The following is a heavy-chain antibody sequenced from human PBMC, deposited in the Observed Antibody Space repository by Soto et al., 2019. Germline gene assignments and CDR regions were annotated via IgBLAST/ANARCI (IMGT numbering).Heavy chain of an antibody. CDR3: ARGLVFGVVITSNNWFDP. V-gene: IGHV4-31*03. Sequence: SETLSLTCTVSGGSISSGGYYWSWIRQHPGKGLEWIGYIYYSGSTYYNPSLKSRVTISVDTSKNQFSLKLSSVTAADTAVYYCARGLVFGVVITSNNWFDPWGQGTLVTVSS. J-gene: IGHJ5*02. D-gene: IGHD3-3*01. CDR1: GGSISSGGYY. CDR2: IYYSGST.